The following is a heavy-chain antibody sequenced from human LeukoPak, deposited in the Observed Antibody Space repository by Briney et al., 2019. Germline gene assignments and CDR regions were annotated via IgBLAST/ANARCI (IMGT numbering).Heavy chain of an antibody. CDR2: INHSGST. CDR1: GGSFSGYY. D-gene: IGHD3-22*01. J-gene: IGHJ3*02. Sequence: SETLSLTCAVYGGSFSGYYWSWVRQPPGKGLEWIGEINHSGSTNYNPSLKSRVTISVDTSKNQFSLKLSSVTAADTAVYYCAKDAVKIVVPIGDAFDIWGQGTMVTVSS. V-gene: IGHV4-34*01. CDR3: AKDAVKIVVPIGDAFDI.